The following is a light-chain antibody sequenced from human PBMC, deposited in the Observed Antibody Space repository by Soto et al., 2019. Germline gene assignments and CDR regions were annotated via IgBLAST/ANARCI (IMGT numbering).Light chain of an antibody. CDR1: GSNIGSNS. J-gene: IGLJ1*01. CDR2: NNN. CDR3: ASWDDSLNGYV. V-gene: IGLV1-44*01. Sequence: QSVLTQPPSVSGTPGQRVTISCSGSGSNIGSNSVNWYQQFPGTAPKLLIYNNNQRPSGVPDRISGSKSGTSASLAISGLQSEDEADYYCASWDDSLNGYVFGAGTKVTVL.